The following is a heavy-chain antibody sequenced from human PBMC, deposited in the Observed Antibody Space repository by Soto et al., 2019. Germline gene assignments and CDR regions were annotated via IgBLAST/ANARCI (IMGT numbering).Heavy chain of an antibody. CDR3: AKGIVGATINWFDP. CDR1: GFTFSSYA. V-gene: IGHV3-9*01. J-gene: IGHJ5*02. CDR2: ISWNSGSI. D-gene: IGHD1-26*01. Sequence: GGSLRLSCAASGFTFSSYAMHWVRQAPGKGLEWVSGISWNSGSIGYADSVKGRFTISRDNAKNSLYLQMNSLRAEDTALYYCAKGIVGATINWFDPWGQGTLVTVSS.